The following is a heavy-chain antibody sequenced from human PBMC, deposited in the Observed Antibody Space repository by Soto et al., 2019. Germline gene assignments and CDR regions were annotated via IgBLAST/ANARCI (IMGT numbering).Heavy chain of an antibody. V-gene: IGHV3-30-3*01. CDR1: GFTFSSYA. Sequence: GGSLRLSCAASGFTFSSYAMHWVRHAPGKGLEWVAVISYDGSNKYYADSVKGRFTISRDNSKNTLYLQMNSLRAEDTAVYYCARDRVLRFLEWLHTTPLDFDYWGQGTLVTVSS. CDR3: ARDRVLRFLEWLHTTPLDFDY. CDR2: ISYDGSNK. J-gene: IGHJ4*02. D-gene: IGHD3-3*01.